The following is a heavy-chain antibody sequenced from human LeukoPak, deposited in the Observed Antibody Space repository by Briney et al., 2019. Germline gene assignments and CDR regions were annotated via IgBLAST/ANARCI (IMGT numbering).Heavy chain of an antibody. CDR3: ATYGLSEPHYYNGMDV. J-gene: IGHJ6*02. Sequence: ASVKVSCKVSGYTLTELSMHWVRQAPGKGLEWMGGFDPEDGETIYAQKFQGRVTMTEDTSTDTAYMELSSLRSEDTAVYYCATYGLSEPHYYNGMDVWGQGTTVTVSS. CDR1: GYTLTELS. D-gene: IGHD4-17*01. CDR2: FDPEDGET. V-gene: IGHV1-24*01.